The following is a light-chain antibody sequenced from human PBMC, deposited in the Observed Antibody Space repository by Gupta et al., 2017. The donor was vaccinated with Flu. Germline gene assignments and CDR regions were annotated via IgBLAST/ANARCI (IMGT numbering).Light chain of an antibody. CDR1: QSISSY. Sequence: GDRVIVSCRASQSISSYLNWYQQKPGKAPKLLIYAASTLESAVPSRFSGSGSGADFTLTIDSLQPEDFATYYCQQSYSTPYTFGQGTKLEIK. CDR2: AAS. J-gene: IGKJ2*01. CDR3: QQSYSTPYT. V-gene: IGKV1-39*01.